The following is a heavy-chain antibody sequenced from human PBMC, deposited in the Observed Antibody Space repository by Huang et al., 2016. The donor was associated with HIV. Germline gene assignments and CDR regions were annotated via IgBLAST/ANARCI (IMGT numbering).Heavy chain of an antibody. Sequence: QVQLQQWGAGLLRPSETLSLTCAVYGGSFSGYYGTWIRQPPGKGLEWIGEINHSGCTNYNPSLKSRVTISVDTSRNQFSLTLTSVTAADTAVYYCARGQGGYYYYYMDVWGKGTTVTVSS. V-gene: IGHV4-34*01. J-gene: IGHJ6*03. CDR1: GGSFSGYY. CDR2: INHSGCT. CDR3: ARGQGGYYYYYMDV.